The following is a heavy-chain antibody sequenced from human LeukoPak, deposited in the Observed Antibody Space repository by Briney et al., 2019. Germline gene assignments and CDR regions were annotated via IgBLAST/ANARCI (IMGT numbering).Heavy chain of an antibody. CDR2: ISGSGGGT. V-gene: IGHV3-23*01. D-gene: IGHD6-19*01. J-gene: IGHJ4*02. CDR1: GFSFSSYA. Sequence: GGSLRLSCAASGFSFSSYAMSWVRQAPGKGLEWVSAISGSGGGTYYADSVKGRFTISRDNSKSTLYLQMNSLRAEDTAVYYCATLMYTSGRQGFDSWGQGTRVTVSS. CDR3: ATLMYTSGRQGFDS.